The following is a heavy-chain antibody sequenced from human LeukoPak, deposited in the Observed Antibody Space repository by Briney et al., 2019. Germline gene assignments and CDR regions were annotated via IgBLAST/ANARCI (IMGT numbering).Heavy chain of an antibody. Sequence: ASVKVSCKASGYTFTSYGISWVRQAPGQGLEWMGWISAYNGNTNYAQKLQGRVTMTTDTSTSTAYMELRSLRSDDTAVYYCASLYSGSYGAYYYTDVWGKGTTVTVSS. CDR3: ASLYSGSYGAYYYTDV. CDR1: GYTFTSYG. CDR2: ISAYNGNT. D-gene: IGHD1-26*01. J-gene: IGHJ6*03. V-gene: IGHV1-18*01.